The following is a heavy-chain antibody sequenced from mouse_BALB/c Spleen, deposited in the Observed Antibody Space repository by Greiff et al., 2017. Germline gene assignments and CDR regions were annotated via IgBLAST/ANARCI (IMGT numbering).Heavy chain of an antibody. V-gene: IGHV1-5*01. J-gene: IGHJ2*01. D-gene: IGHD2-2*01. Sequence: EVQLKESGTVLARPGASVKMSCKASGYTFTSYWMHWVKQRPGQGLEWIGAIYPGNSDTSYNQKFKGKAKLTAVTSTSTAYMELSSLTNEDSAVYYCTRSGYDGGYYFDYWGQGTTLTVSS. CDR1: GYTFTSYW. CDR2: IYPGNSDT. CDR3: TRSGYDGGYYFDY.